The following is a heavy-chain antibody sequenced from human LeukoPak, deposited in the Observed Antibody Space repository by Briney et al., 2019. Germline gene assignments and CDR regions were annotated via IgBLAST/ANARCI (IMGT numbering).Heavy chain of an antibody. CDR1: GYTFTSYY. Sequence: SVKVSCKASGYTFTSYYMHWVRQAPGQGLEWMGGIIPIFGTANYAQKFQGRVTITADESTSTAYMELSSLRSEDTAVYYCVRGTYYYGMDVWGQGTTVTVSS. J-gene: IGHJ6*02. CDR2: IIPIFGTA. V-gene: IGHV1-69*13. CDR3: VRGTYYYGMDV. D-gene: IGHD3/OR15-3a*01.